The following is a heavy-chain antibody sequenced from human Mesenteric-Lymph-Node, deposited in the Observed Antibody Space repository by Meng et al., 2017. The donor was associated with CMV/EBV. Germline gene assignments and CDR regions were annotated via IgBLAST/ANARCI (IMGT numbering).Heavy chain of an antibody. D-gene: IGHD2-15*01. J-gene: IGHJ6*02. Sequence: SETLSLTCNVSGGAIGRHHYSWLRQSSGKGLEWIGHISHSGTTNYNPSLKSRVTISVDTSKNQFSLKLSSVTAADTAVYYCAVNLVGYCSGGSCYTRMDVWGQGTTVTVSS. CDR3: AVNLVGYCSGGSCYTRMDV. CDR2: ISHSGTT. V-gene: IGHV4-59*11. CDR1: GGAIGRHH.